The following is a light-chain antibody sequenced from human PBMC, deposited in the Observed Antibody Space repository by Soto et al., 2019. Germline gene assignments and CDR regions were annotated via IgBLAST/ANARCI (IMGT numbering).Light chain of an antibody. J-gene: IGKJ2*01. CDR3: QRYGSSPYT. CDR1: QSVSSSY. V-gene: IGKV3-20*01. Sequence: EIVLTQSPGTLSLSPGERATLSCRASQSVSSSYLAWYQQKPGQAPRLLIYDASSRATGIPDRFSGSGSGTDFTLTISRLEAEDFAVYFCQRYGSSPYTFGQGTKLEIK. CDR2: DAS.